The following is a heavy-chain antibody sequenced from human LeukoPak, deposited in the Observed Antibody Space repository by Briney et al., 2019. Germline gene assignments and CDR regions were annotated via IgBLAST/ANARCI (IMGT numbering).Heavy chain of an antibody. V-gene: IGHV1-69*15. CDR3: ARKLRLGGNWFDP. CDR2: IIPISSTT. D-gene: IGHD1-26*01. Sequence: ASLKVSCKPSGGTFTSYAITCVRQAPGQRLEWMGKIIPISSTTNYAQKFQGRVTSTADESTSTAYMELSSLRSEDTALYYCARKLRLGGNWFDPWGQGTLVTVSS. CDR1: GGTFTSYA. J-gene: IGHJ5*02.